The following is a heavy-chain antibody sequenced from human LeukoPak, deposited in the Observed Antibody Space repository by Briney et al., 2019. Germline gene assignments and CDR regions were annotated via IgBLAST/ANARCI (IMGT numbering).Heavy chain of an antibody. Sequence: GGSLRLSCAASGFTFSGHWMSWVRQAPGKGLEWVASIRQDGSEKHYVDSVEGQFTISRDNAKNSLHLQMNSLRAEDTAVYYCAKGSSRPPNAFDIWGQGTLVTVSS. CDR2: IRQDGSEK. CDR3: AKGSSRPPNAFDI. D-gene: IGHD6-6*01. CDR1: GFTFSGHW. V-gene: IGHV3-7*01. J-gene: IGHJ3*02.